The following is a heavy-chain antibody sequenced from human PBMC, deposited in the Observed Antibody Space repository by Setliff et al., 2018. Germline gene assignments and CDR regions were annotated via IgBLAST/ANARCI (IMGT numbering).Heavy chain of an antibody. Sequence: GGSLRLSCAASGFTFSSYSMNWVRQAPGKGLEWVSSISSSSSYIYYADSVKGRFTISRDNAKNSLYLQMNSLRADDTAVYYCARSAANGGHDPFDIWGQGTMVTVSS. V-gene: IGHV3-21*01. D-gene: IGHD6-25*01. J-gene: IGHJ3*02. CDR3: ARSAANGGHDPFDI. CDR1: GFTFSSYS. CDR2: ISSSSSYI.